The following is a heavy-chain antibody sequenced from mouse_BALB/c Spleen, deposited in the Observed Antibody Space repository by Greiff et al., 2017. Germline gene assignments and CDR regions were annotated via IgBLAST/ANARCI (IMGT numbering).Heavy chain of an antibody. CDR1: GYTFTSYW. Sequence: QVQLQQPGAELVRPGASVKLSCKASGYTFTSYWINWVKQRPGQGLEWIGNIYPSDSYTNYNQKFKDKATLTVDKSTSTAYMQLSSPTSEDSAVYYCTRTGYYPYFDYWGQGTTLTVSS. V-gene: IGHV1-69*02. CDR3: TRTGYYPYFDY. J-gene: IGHJ2*01. CDR2: IYPSDSYT. D-gene: IGHD2-3*01.